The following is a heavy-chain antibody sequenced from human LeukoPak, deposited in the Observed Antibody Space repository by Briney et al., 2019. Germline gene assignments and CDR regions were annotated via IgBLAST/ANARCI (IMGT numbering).Heavy chain of an antibody. V-gene: IGHV3-23*01. CDR2: ITGSDDRT. CDR1: GFTFSSAA. CDR3: AKGPQRGSGYHPDY. J-gene: IGHJ4*02. Sequence: GGSLSLSCAASGFTFSSAAMTWVRQAPGKGLEWVSTITGSDDRTYYADSVKGRFTISRDYSKNTLHLQMNSLRVEDTAIYYCAKGPQRGSGYHPDYWGQGTLVTVSS. D-gene: IGHD3-22*01.